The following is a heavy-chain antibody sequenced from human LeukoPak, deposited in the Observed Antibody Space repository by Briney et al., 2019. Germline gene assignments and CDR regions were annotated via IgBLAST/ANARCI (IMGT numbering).Heavy chain of an antibody. J-gene: IGHJ4*02. Sequence: SSGTLSLTCTVSGGSISTSNYYWAWIRQPPGKGLEWIGSIYYTGSTYYSPSLKRRVAIYVYTSKGEFSLELNSVTAADSAIYFCARGRSRGPADDWGQGTLVTVSS. V-gene: IGHV4-39*01. CDR1: GGSISTSNYY. CDR2: IYYTGST. D-gene: IGHD3-10*01. CDR3: ARGRSRGPADD.